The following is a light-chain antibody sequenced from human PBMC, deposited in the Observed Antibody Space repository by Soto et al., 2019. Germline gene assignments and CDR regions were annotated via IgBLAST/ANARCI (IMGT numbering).Light chain of an antibody. CDR2: RDS. CDR1: NIGSKN. CDR3: QVWDSSTYV. Sequence: SYELTQPLSVSVALGQTARITCGENNIGSKNVHWYQQKPGQAPVLVIYRDSNRPSGIPERFSGSNSGNTATLTISRAQAGDEADYYCQVWDSSTYVFGTGTKLTVL. J-gene: IGLJ1*01. V-gene: IGLV3-9*01.